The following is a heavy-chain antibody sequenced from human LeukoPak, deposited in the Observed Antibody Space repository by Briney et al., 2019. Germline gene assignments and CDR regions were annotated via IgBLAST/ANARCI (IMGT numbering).Heavy chain of an antibody. V-gene: IGHV5-51*01. CDR3: ARQGGRYSSSGFYKKTFTNWFDP. D-gene: IGHD6-6*01. CDR2: IYPGDSDT. Sequence: GESLKISCKGSGYSFTSYWIGWVRQMPGKGLEWMGIIYPGDSDTRYSPSFQGQVTISADKSISTAYLQWSSLKASDTAMYYCARQGGRYSSSGFYKKTFTNWFDPWGQGTLVTVSS. CDR1: GYSFTSYW. J-gene: IGHJ5*02.